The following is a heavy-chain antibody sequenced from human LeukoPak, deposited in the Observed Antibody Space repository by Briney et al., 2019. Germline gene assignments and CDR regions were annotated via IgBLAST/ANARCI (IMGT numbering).Heavy chain of an antibody. V-gene: IGHV3-21*01. Sequence: PGGSLRLSCAASGFTFSSYSMNWVRQAPGKGLEWVSSISSSSSYIYYADSVKGRFTISRDNAKNSLYLQMNSLRAEDTAVYYCARDLPTYYDFWSGYYTNYYGMDVWGQGTTVTVSS. J-gene: IGHJ6*02. CDR3: ARDLPTYYDFWSGYYTNYYGMDV. D-gene: IGHD3-3*01. CDR1: GFTFSSYS. CDR2: ISSSSSYI.